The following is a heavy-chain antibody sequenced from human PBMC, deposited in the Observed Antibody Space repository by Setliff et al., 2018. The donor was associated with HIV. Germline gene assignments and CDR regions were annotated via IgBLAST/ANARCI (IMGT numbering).Heavy chain of an antibody. CDR2: IFYSGRT. Sequence: SETLSLTCTVSGGSIRSFYWSWIRQPHGKGLEWIGDIFYSGRTNYNPSLNSRVTISLDTSKIQFALKLSSVTTADTAIYYCAGSKGATRPSAEYFQNWGQGTLVTVSS. CDR1: GGSIRSFY. CDR3: AGSKGATRPSAEYFQN. V-gene: IGHV4-59*01. D-gene: IGHD1-26*01. J-gene: IGHJ1*01.